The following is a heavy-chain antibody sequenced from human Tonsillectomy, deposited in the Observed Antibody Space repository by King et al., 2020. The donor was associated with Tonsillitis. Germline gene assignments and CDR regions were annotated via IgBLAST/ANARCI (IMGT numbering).Heavy chain of an antibody. CDR1: GFSFNSNP. D-gene: IGHD3-10*01. CDR2: IIDTGGNT. CDR3: ARDYGSGSY. V-gene: IGHV3-23*04. J-gene: IGHJ4*02. Sequence: VQLVESGGGLVQPVGSLRLSCAASGFSFNSNPMSWVRQAPGTGLDGVSAIIDTGGNTYYADSVKGRFTISSDNSKNTLYLQRNSLRAEDTAVYYCARDYGSGSYWGQGTLVTVSS.